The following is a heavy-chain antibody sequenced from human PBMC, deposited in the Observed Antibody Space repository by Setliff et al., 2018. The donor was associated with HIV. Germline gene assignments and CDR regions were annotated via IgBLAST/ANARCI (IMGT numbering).Heavy chain of an antibody. Sequence: GASVKVSCKVSGFTLSEVSIHWVRQAPGKGLEWLGYFDPQDGETVYAQKFQGRVTLTEDTSTDTAYMELRSLRSDDTAVYYCTSSGGSTRYFYYMDVWGKGTTVTVSS. CDR1: GFTLSEVS. CDR3: TSSGGSTRYFYYMDV. J-gene: IGHJ6*03. CDR2: FDPQDGET. D-gene: IGHD2-15*01. V-gene: IGHV1-24*01.